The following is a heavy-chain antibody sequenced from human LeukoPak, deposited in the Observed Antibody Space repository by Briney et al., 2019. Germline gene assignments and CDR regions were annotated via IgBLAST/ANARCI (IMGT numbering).Heavy chain of an antibody. V-gene: IGHV3-23*01. J-gene: IGHJ4*02. CDR2: SGSGDTT. CDR3: AKDRYSIWYLTIDH. Sequence: GGSLRLSCAASGFTLSSYAMISGSGDTTNYADSVKGRFTISRDNSKNTLYLQMNSLRAEDTAVYYCAKDRYSIWYLTIDHWGQGTLVTVSS. D-gene: IGHD6-13*01. CDR1: GFTLSSYA.